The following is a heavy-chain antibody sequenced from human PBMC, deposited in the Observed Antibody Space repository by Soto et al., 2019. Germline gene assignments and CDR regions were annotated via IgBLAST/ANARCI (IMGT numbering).Heavy chain of an antibody. Sequence: EVQLLESGGGLVQPGGSLRLSCAVSGFIFSNYPMTWVRQAPGKGLEWVSSVSPSEKITYYADSVKGRFTMSRDNSENRLHLQMNSLRAEDTAVYFCARRDNSDWYSLDYWGQGTLVTVSS. CDR3: ARRDNSDWYSLDY. CDR2: VSPSEKIT. J-gene: IGHJ4*02. CDR1: GFIFSNYP. D-gene: IGHD2-21*02. V-gene: IGHV3-23*01.